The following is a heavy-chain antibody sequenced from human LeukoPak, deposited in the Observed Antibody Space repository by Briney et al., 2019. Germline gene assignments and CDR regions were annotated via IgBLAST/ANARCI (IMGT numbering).Heavy chain of an antibody. CDR1: GGSISSGGYY. D-gene: IGHD3-22*01. CDR3: ARHRDYYDSSGYYELDY. CDR2: IYHSGST. Sequence: SETLSLTCTVSGGSISSGGYYWGWIRQPPGKGLEWIGSIYHSGSTYYNPSLKSRVTISVDTSKNQFSLKLSSVTAADTAVYYCARHRDYYDSSGYYELDYWGQGTLVTVSS. J-gene: IGHJ4*02. V-gene: IGHV4-39*01.